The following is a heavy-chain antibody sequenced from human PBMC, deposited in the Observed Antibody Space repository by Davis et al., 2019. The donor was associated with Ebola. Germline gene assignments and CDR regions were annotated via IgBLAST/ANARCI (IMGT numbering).Heavy chain of an antibody. J-gene: IGHJ4*02. CDR3: ARGVEMAAILTGYYLDY. CDR2: INHSGST. D-gene: IGHD5-24*01. Sequence: MPGGSLRLSCTVSGGSISSYYWSWIRQPPGKGLEWIGEINHSGSTNYNPSLKSRVTISVDTSKNQFSLKLSSMTAADTAVYYCARGVEMAAILTGYYLDYWGQGTLVTVSS. V-gene: IGHV4-34*01. CDR1: GGSISSYY.